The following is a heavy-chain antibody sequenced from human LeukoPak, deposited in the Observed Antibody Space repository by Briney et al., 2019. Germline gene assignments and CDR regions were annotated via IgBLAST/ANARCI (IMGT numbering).Heavy chain of an antibody. CDR1: GFTFSKYW. Sequence: GGSLRLSCAASGFTFSKYWMLWVRQAPGKGLKSVSRINTDGTVTTYADSVKGRFTVSRDNADNTMFLQMNSVRDEDTAVYYCATEQWLAPPPDSWGQGTPVTVSS. D-gene: IGHD6-19*01. V-gene: IGHV3-74*01. CDR3: ATEQWLAPPPDS. CDR2: INTDGTVT. J-gene: IGHJ4*02.